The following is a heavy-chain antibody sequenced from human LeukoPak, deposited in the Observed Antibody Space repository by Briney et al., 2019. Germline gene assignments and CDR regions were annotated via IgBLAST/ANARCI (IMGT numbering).Heavy chain of an antibody. V-gene: IGHV4-59*01. CDR3: ARDSAPVTGYFDY. D-gene: IGHD3-16*01. CDR1: GGSISSYY. J-gene: IGHJ4*02. CDR2: IYYSGST. Sequence: SETLSLTCTVSGGSISSYYWSWIRRPPGKGLEWIGYIYYSGSTNYNPSLKSRVTISVDTSKNQFSLKLSSVTAADTAVYYCARDSAPVTGYFDYWGQGTLVTVSS.